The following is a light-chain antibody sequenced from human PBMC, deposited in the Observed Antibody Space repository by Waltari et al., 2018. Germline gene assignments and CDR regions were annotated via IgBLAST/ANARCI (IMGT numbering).Light chain of an antibody. Sequence: ITCRARQNIDMWLAWYQQKGGKAPKLLVQRASSLETGVPPRFRGSGSGTEFTLTISYLKPDDFATYYCQQYKTYSTFGQGTRLEI. V-gene: IGKV1-5*03. CDR3: QQYKTYST. CDR2: RAS. J-gene: IGKJ2*01. CDR1: QNIDMW.